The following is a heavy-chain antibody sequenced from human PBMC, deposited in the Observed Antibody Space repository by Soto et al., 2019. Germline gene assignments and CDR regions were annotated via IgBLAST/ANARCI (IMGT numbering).Heavy chain of an antibody. CDR1: GYTFTNYG. V-gene: IGHV1-18*01. D-gene: IGHD3-22*01. J-gene: IGHJ6*02. CDR3: ARRDSSGYYSSGLDV. Sequence: QVQLVQSGPEVKKPGASVKVSCKASGYTFTNYGINWVRQAPGQGLEWMGCISAYNGNTNYAQNLQGRVTMTTDTFTSTAYMELRSLSSDDTAVYYCARRDSSGYYSSGLDVWDQGTTVTVSS. CDR2: ISAYNGNT.